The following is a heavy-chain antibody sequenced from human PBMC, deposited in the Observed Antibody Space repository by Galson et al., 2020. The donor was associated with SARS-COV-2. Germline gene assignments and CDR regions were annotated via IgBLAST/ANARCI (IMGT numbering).Heavy chain of an antibody. CDR2: INSDGSST. D-gene: IGHD3-10*01. J-gene: IGHJ6*03. CDR3: AREGVEGVIYMDV. V-gene: IGHV3-74*01. Sequence: ALHGESLKISCAASGFTFSSYWMHWVRQAPGKGLVWVSRINSDGSSTSYADSVKGRFTISRDNAKNTLYLQMNSLRAEDTAVYYCAREGVEGVIYMDVWGKGTTVTVSS. CDR1: GFTFSSYW.